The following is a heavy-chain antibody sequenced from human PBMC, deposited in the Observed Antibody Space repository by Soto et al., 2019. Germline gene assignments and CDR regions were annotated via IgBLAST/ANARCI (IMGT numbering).Heavy chain of an antibody. J-gene: IGHJ3*02. D-gene: IGHD2-8*01. V-gene: IGHV3-30-3*01. CDR1: GFTFSSYA. Sequence: GGSLRLSCAASGFTFSSYAMHWVRQAPGKGLEWVAVISYDGSNKYYADSVKGRFTISRDNSKNTLYLQMNSLRGEDTAVYYCARGGIVLMVYARVGNAFDIWGQGTMVTVSS. CDR2: ISYDGSNK. CDR3: ARGGIVLMVYARVGNAFDI.